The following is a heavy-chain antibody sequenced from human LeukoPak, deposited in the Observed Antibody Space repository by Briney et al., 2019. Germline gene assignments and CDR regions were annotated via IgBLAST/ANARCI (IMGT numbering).Heavy chain of an antibody. Sequence: SETLSLTCTVSGGSIRSGSYYWSWIRQPAGKGLEWIGRIYTSGSTNYNPSLKSRVTISVDASKNQFSLKLSSVTAADTAVYYCAREAYYDFWSGYYSWFDPWGQGTLVTVSS. J-gene: IGHJ5*02. CDR3: AREAYYDFWSGYYSWFDP. V-gene: IGHV4-61*02. CDR1: GGSIRSGSYY. D-gene: IGHD3-3*01. CDR2: IYTSGST.